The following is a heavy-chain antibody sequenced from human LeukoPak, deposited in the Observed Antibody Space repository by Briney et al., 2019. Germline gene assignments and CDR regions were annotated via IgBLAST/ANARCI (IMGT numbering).Heavy chain of an antibody. Sequence: GGSLRLSCAASGFTFSSYGMHWVRQAPGKGLEWVAVISYDGSNKGYADSVKGRFTLSRDNSKNTLYLHMNSLRAEDTAVYYCARDRSDYSIKYYYYYGMDVWGQGTTVTVSS. D-gene: IGHD3-16*01. CDR2: ISYDGSNK. V-gene: IGHV3-30*03. J-gene: IGHJ6*02. CDR1: GFTFSSYG. CDR3: ARDRSDYSIKYYYYYGMDV.